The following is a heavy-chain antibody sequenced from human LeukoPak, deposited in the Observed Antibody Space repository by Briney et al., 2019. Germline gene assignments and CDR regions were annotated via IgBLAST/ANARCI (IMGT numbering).Heavy chain of an antibody. Sequence: SETLSLTCTVSGGSISNYFWSWIRQPPGKGLEWIGYIYYSRNTNYNPSLKSRVTISVDTSKNQFSLKLSSVTAADTAVYYCARGEEGFGNWNYDYWGQGTLVTVSS. CDR2: IYYSRNT. D-gene: IGHD1-1*01. CDR3: ARGEEGFGNWNYDY. V-gene: IGHV4-59*01. J-gene: IGHJ4*02. CDR1: GGSISNYF.